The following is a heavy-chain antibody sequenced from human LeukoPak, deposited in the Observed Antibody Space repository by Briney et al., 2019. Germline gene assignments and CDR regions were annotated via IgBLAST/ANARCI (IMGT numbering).Heavy chain of an antibody. D-gene: IGHD6-13*01. Sequence: GGSLRLSCAASGFTFSNFGMHWVRQAPGKGLEWVAVISYDGSNKYYGDSVKGRFTISRDNSKNTLYLQMNSLRAEDTAVYYCAKKFPGTVAAGPDHWGQGTLVTVSS. V-gene: IGHV3-30*18. CDR1: GFTFSNFG. CDR3: AKKFPGTVAAGPDH. CDR2: ISYDGSNK. J-gene: IGHJ4*02.